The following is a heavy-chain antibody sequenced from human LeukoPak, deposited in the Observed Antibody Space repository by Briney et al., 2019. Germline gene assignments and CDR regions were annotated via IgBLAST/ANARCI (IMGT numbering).Heavy chain of an antibody. Sequence: SVEVSCKASGGTFSSYAISWVRQAPGQGLEWMGGIIPIFGTANYAQKFQGRVTITADESTSTAYMELSSLRSEDTAVYYCARLVFYYDSSGYYYGRYGMDVWGQGTTVTVSS. V-gene: IGHV1-69*01. CDR3: ARLVFYYDSSGYYYGRYGMDV. CDR2: IIPIFGTA. D-gene: IGHD3-22*01. J-gene: IGHJ6*02. CDR1: GGTFSSYA.